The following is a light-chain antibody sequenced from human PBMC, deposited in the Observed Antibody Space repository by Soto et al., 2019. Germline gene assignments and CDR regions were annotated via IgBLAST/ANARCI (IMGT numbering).Light chain of an antibody. V-gene: IGKV3-20*01. J-gene: IGKJ4*01. CDR2: DAS. Sequence: EFVLTQSPGTLSLSPGERATLSCRASQTVRNNYLAWYQQKPGQAPSLLIYDASSRATCIPDRFSGGGSGTDFTLTISRLEPEDFAVXYCQQFSSYPLTFGGGTKVDIK. CDR1: QTVRNNY. CDR3: QQFSSYPLT.